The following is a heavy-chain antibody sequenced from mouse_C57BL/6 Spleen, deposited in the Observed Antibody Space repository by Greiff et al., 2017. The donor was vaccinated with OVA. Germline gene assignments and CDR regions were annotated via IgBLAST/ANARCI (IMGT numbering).Heavy chain of an antibody. V-gene: IGHV1-50*01. CDR3: AREAAQATRFAY. Sequence: QVQLQQSGAELVKPGASVKLSCKASGYTFTSYWMQWVKQRHGQGLEWIGEIDPSDSYTNYNQKFKGKATLTVDTSSSTAYMQLSSLTSEDSAVYRCAREAAQATRFAYWGQGTLVTVSA. D-gene: IGHD3-2*02. CDR1: GYTFTSYW. CDR2: IDPSDSYT. J-gene: IGHJ3*01.